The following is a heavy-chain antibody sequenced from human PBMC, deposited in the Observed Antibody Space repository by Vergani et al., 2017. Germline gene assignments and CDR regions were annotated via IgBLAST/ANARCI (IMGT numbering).Heavy chain of an antibody. J-gene: IGHJ2*01. CDR1: GYSFTSYW. V-gene: IGHV5-10-1*01. CDR2: IDPSDSYT. CDR3: ARPSRAYCGGDCYSWYFDL. Sequence: EVQLVQSGAEVKKPGESLRISCKGSGYSFTSYWISWVRQMPGKGLEWMGRIDPSDSYTNYSPSFHGHVTISADKAISTAYLQWSSLKASDTAMYYCARPSRAYCGGDCYSWYFDLWGRGTLVTVSS. D-gene: IGHD2-21*02.